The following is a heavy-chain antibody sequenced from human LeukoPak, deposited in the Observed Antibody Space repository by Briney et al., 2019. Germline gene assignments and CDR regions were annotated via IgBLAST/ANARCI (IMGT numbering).Heavy chain of an antibody. J-gene: IGHJ4*02. CDR2: ISSSSSYT. D-gene: IGHD5-12*01. CDR1: GFTFSSYS. CDR3: ARDSLDSGYPTGHFDY. Sequence: AGGSLRLSCAASGFTFSSYSMNWVRQAPGKGLEWVSSISSSSSYTYYADSVKGRFTISRDNAKNSLYLQMNSLRAEDTAVYYCARDSLDSGYPTGHFDYWGQGTLVTVSS. V-gene: IGHV3-21*01.